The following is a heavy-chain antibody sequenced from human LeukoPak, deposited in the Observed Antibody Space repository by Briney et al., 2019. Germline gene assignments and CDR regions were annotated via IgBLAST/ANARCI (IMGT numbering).Heavy chain of an antibody. D-gene: IGHD6-13*01. CDR1: GYTLTSYG. CDR2: ISAYNGNT. CDR3: ARDGGIAAAGKRYWFDP. Sequence: GASVKVSCKASGYTLTSYGISWVRQAPGQGLEWMGWISAYNGNTNCAQKLQGRVTMTTDTSTSTAYMELRSLRSDDTAVYYCARDGGIAAAGKRYWFDPWGQGTLVTVSS. V-gene: IGHV1-18*01. J-gene: IGHJ5*02.